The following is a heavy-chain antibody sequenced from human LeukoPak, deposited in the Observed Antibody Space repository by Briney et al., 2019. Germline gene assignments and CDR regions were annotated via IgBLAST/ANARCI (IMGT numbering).Heavy chain of an antibody. CDR3: TRASNRLRCAFDI. V-gene: IGHV3-23*01. CDR2: ISGSGGST. CDR1: GFTFSSYA. Sequence: GGSLRLSCAASGFTFSSYAMSWVRQAPGKGLEWVSAISGSGGSTYYADSVKDRFTISRDNSKNTLYLQMNSLKTEDTAVYYCTRASNRLRCAFDIWGQGTMVTVSS. J-gene: IGHJ3*02. D-gene: IGHD2-15*01.